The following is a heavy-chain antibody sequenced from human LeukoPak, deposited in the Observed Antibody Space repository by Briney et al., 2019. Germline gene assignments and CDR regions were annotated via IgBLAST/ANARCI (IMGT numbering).Heavy chain of an antibody. Sequence: SSETLSLTCTVSGGSISSYYWSWIRQPPGKGLEWIGYINYSGSTNYNPSLKSRVTISVDTSKNQFSLKLSSVTAADTAVYYCARQRFVRGSGWYGFDYWGQGTLVIVSS. J-gene: IGHJ4*02. CDR2: INYSGST. D-gene: IGHD6-13*01. V-gene: IGHV4-59*08. CDR1: GGSISSYY. CDR3: ARQRFVRGSGWYGFDY.